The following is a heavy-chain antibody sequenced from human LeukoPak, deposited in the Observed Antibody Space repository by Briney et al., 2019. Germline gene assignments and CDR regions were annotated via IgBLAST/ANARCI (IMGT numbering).Heavy chain of an antibody. CDR3: AKNGWLRSSGLWGDY. D-gene: IGHD5-12*01. CDR2: FSGGDGSP. Sequence: GGSLRLSCVASGFTFSSYAMTWFRQAPGKGLEWVSSFSGGDGSPYHADSVKGRFTISRDNSKSALYLQMNSLRAEDTAIYYCAKNGWLRSSGLWGDYWGQGALVTVSS. J-gene: IGHJ4*02. CDR1: GFTFSSYA. V-gene: IGHV3-23*01.